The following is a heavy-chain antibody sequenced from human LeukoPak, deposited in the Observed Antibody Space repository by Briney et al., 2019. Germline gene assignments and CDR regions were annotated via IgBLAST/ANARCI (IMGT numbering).Heavy chain of an antibody. V-gene: IGHV4-4*02. CDR1: GDSIGSSNW. J-gene: IGHJ5*02. Sequence: SGTLSLTRAVSGDSIGSSNWWTWVRQPPGKGLEWIGEIYHSGSTNYNPSLKSRVTMSLDKSKNQFSPKLTSVTAADTAVYYCAREAAGQWFDPWGQGTLVTVSS. CDR2: IYHSGST. D-gene: IGHD6-25*01. CDR3: AREAAGQWFDP.